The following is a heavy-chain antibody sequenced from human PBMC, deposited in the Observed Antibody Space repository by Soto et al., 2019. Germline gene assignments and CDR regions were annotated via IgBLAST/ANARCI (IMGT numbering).Heavy chain of an antibody. J-gene: IGHJ4*02. Sequence: GASVKVSCKASGGTFNSYGISWVRQAPGQGLEWMGGIIPIFGTANYAQKFQGRVTITADESTSTAYMELSSLRSEDTAVYYCAAIVVVTAPPAYYFDYWGQGTLVTVSS. V-gene: IGHV1-69*13. CDR1: GGTFNSYG. D-gene: IGHD2-21*02. CDR3: AAIVVVTAPPAYYFDY. CDR2: IIPIFGTA.